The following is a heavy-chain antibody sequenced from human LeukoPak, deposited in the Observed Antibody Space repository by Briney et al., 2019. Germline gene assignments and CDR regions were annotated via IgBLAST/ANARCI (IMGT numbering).Heavy chain of an antibody. CDR3: ASSSGYYRFDY. D-gene: IGHD3-22*01. V-gene: IGHV3-9*01. CDR1: GFSFDDYV. Sequence: GGSLRLSCAASGFSFDDYVMHWVRQAPGKGLEWVSGISWNSGNIGYADSVKGRFTISRDNAKKSLYLQMNSLGAEDTALYYCASSSGYYRFDYWGQGTLVTVSS. CDR2: ISWNSGNI. J-gene: IGHJ4*02.